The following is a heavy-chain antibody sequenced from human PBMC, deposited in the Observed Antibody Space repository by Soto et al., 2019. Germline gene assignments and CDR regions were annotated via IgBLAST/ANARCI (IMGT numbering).Heavy chain of an antibody. D-gene: IGHD1-26*01. J-gene: IGHJ4*02. V-gene: IGHV1-3*01. CDR1: GYTFTSYA. CDR2: INAGNGNT. CDR3: ARVLVGATPVDY. Sequence: ASVKVSCKASGYTFTSYAMHWVRQAPGQRLEWMGWINAGNGNTKYSQKFQGRVTITRDTSASTAYMELSSLRSEDTAVYYCARVLVGATPVDYWGQGTLVTVAS.